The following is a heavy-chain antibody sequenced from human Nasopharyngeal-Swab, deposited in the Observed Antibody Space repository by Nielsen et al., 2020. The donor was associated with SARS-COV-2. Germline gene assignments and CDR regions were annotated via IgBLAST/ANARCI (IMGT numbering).Heavy chain of an antibody. V-gene: IGHV3-23*03. CDR3: AKGFGPYVTAADY. Sequence: GGSLRLSCAASGFIFGGYAMSWVRQAPGKGLEWVSRVYSGGSGIRYADSVRGRFTISRDDSKNTVYLQMNGLRAEDTALYYCAKGFGPYVTAADYWGQGTLVTVSS. J-gene: IGHJ4*02. D-gene: IGHD2-21*02. CDR1: GFIFGGYA. CDR2: VYSGGSGI.